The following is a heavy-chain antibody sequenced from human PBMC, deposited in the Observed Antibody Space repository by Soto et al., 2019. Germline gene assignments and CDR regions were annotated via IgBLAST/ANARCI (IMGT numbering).Heavy chain of an antibody. V-gene: IGHV1-18*01. CDR2: ISTYSGNT. J-gene: IGHJ4*02. Sequence: SVKVSCKTSGYTFSDNGISWVRQAPGQGLEWMGWISTYSGNTNYAQKFQGRVTMTTDTSTSTAYMELRSLRSDDTAMYYCAKDKDHRFDCWGQGTLVTVSS. CDR1: GYTFSDNG. CDR3: AKDKDHRFDC.